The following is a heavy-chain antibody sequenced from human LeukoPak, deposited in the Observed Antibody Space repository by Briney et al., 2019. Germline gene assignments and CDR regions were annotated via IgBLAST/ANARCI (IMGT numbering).Heavy chain of an antibody. J-gene: IGHJ4*02. V-gene: IGHV4-39*07. CDR3: ARAGSPDYGDFGMLGF. D-gene: IGHD4-17*01. Sequence: PSETLSLTCTVSGGSISGSSYYWGWIRQPPGKGLEWIGTIYYSGSTYYNPSLKSRVTLSVATSRNQFSLKVNSVTAADTAVYYCARAGSPDYGDFGMLGFWGQGTLVTVSS. CDR1: GGSISGSSYY. CDR2: IYYSGST.